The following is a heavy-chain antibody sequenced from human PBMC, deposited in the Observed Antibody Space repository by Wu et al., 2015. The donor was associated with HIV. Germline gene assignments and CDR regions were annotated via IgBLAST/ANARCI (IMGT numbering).Heavy chain of an antibody. CDR1: GESFSGYY. CDR3: ARGASGGRMTKSDGDGFDI. D-gene: IGHD3-16*01. Sequence: QVQLRQWGAGLLKPSETLSLTCAVYGESFSGYYWSWIRQPPGKGLEWIGEINHSGSTNFNSSLKSRVTMSVDTPKNQFSLKLTSVTAADTAVYYCARGASGGRMTKSDGDGFDIWGQGTMVVVSS. V-gene: IGHV4-34*01. CDR2: INHSGST. J-gene: IGHJ3*02.